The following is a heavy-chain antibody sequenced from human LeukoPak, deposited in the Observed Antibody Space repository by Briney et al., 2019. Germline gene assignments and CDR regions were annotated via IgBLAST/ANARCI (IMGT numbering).Heavy chain of an antibody. D-gene: IGHD1-26*01. V-gene: IGHV4-59*01. J-gene: IGHJ4*02. Sequence: SETLSLTCTVSGGSISSYYCSWIRQPPGKGLEWIGYIYYSGSTDDNSSLKSRVTISVDTSKHQFSLKLSSVAAADTAVYYCARAGSGSFDYWGQGTLVTVSS. CDR3: ARAGSGSFDY. CDR2: IYYSGST. CDR1: GGSISSYY.